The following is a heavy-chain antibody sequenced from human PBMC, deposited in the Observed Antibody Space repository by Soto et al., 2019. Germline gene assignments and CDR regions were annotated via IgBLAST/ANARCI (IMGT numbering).Heavy chain of an antibody. CDR3: ARARGIIAARPGNPIIYYYYGMDV. CDR1: GGSISSYY. D-gene: IGHD6-6*01. Sequence: SETLSLTCTVSGGSISSYYWSWIRQPPGKGLEWIGYIYYSGSTNYNPSLKSRVTISVDTSKNQFSLKLSSVTAADTAVYYCARARGIIAARPGNPIIYYYYGMDVWGQGTTVTVSS. CDR2: IYYSGST. V-gene: IGHV4-59*01. J-gene: IGHJ6*02.